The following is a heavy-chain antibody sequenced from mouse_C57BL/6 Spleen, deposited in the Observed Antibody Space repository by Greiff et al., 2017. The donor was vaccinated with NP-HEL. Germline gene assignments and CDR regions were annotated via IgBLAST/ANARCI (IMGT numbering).Heavy chain of an antibody. CDR1: GFSLTSYG. D-gene: IGHD1-1*01. J-gene: IGHJ4*01. CDR2: IWSGGST. CDR3: ARNDGTTVVNYAMDY. V-gene: IGHV2-2*01. Sequence: QVQLKESGPGLVQPSQSLSITCTVSGFSLTSYGVHWVRQSPGTGLEWLGVIWSGGSTDYNAAFISRLSISKDNSKSQVFFKMNSLQADDTAIYYCARNDGTTVVNYAMDYWGQGTSVTVSS.